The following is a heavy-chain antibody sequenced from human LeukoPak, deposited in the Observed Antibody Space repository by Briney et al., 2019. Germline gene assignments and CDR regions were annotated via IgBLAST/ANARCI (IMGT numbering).Heavy chain of an antibody. V-gene: IGHV4-31*03. J-gene: IGHJ4*02. CDR1: GGSISSGGYY. D-gene: IGHD4-17*01. Sequence: SETLSLTCTVSGGSISSGGYYWSWIRQHPGKGLEWIGYIYYSGSTYYNPSLKSRVTISVDTSKNQFSLKLSSVTAADTAVYYCARDPGTVTDRFFDYWGQGTLVTVSS. CDR3: ARDPGTVTDRFFDY. CDR2: IYYSGST.